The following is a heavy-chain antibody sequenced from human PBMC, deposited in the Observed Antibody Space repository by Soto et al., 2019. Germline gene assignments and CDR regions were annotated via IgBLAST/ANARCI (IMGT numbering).Heavy chain of an antibody. D-gene: IGHD5-12*01. CDR3: ASLIVARTKNYVHGMDV. J-gene: IGHJ6*02. CDR2: IIPLFGTA. CDR1: GGTFSSYA. V-gene: IGHV1-69*13. Sequence: SAKVSCKASGGTFSSYAISWVRQDPGQGLEWMGGIIPLFGTANYAQKFQGRVTITADESTSTAYMELSSLRSEDTAVYYCASLIVARTKNYVHGMDVRGQGTTV.